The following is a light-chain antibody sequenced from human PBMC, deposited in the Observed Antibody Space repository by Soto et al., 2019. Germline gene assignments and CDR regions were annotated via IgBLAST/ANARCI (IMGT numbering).Light chain of an antibody. CDR2: EVS. CDR3: SSYTSSSTLTWV. CDR1: SSDVGGYNY. V-gene: IGLV2-14*01. J-gene: IGLJ3*02. Sequence: QPVLTQPASVSGSPGQSITISCTGTSSDVGGYNYVSWYQQHPGKAPKLMIYEVSNRPSGVSNRFSGSKSGNTASLTISGLQAEDEADYYCSSYTSSSTLTWVFGGGTQLTVL.